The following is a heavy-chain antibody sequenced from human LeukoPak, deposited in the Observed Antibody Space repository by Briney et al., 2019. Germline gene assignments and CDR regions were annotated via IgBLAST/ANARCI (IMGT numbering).Heavy chain of an antibody. J-gene: IGHJ4*02. CDR1: GFTFSSYA. V-gene: IGHV3-23*01. CDR3: TIAAADSY. D-gene: IGHD6-13*01. CDR2: ISGSGGST. Sequence: GGSLRLSCAASGFTFSSYAMSWVRQAPGXXXEWVSAISGSGGSTYYAGSVKGRFTISRDNSKNTLYLQMNSLRAEDTAVYYCTIAAADSYWGQGTLVTVSS.